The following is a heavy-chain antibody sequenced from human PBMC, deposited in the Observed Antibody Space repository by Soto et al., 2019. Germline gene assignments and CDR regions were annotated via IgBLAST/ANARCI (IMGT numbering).Heavy chain of an antibody. D-gene: IGHD3-3*01. J-gene: IGHJ4*02. Sequence: SETLSLTCTVSGGSISSYYWSWIRQPPGKGLEWIGYIYYSGSTNYNPSLKSRVTISVDTSKNQFSLKLSSVTAADTAVYYCARDPGTIFGFDYWGQGTLVTVSS. CDR2: IYYSGST. CDR3: ARDPGTIFGFDY. V-gene: IGHV4-59*01. CDR1: GGSISSYY.